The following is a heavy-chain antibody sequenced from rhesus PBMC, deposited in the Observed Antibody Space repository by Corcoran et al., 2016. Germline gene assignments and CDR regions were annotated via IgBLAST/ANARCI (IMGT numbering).Heavy chain of an antibody. V-gene: IGHV1-180*01. CDR3: TRVSGSSYFDY. CDR2: ISPYNGNK. J-gene: IGHJ4*01. Sequence: QVQLVQSGAEIKQPGASVKLSCKASGYTFTSYYMHWVRQAPGQGLEWIGMISPYNGNKGYAQNCRVRVTITTATSTSTGYLELSSLRSEDTAVYYCTRVSGSSYFDYWGQGVLVTVSS. CDR1: GYTFTSYY. D-gene: IGHD3-16*01.